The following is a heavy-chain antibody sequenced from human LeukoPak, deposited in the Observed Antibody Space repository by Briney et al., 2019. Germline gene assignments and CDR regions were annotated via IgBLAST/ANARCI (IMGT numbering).Heavy chain of an antibody. J-gene: IGHJ4*02. CDR2: IYYSGST. V-gene: IGHV4-39*07. D-gene: IGHD6-19*01. CDR3: AASVAPAYFDY. Sequence: SETLSLTCTVSGGSISSSSYYWGWIRQPPGKGLEWIGSIYYSGSTYYNPSLKSRVTISVDTSKNQFSLKLSSVTAADTAVYYCAASVAPAYFDYWGQGTLVTVSS. CDR1: GGSISSSSYY.